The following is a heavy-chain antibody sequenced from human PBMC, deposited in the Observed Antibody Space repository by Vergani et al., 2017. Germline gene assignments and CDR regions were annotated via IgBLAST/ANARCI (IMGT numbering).Heavy chain of an antibody. CDR1: GFTFDDYA. D-gene: IGHD3-10*01. CDR2: ISWNSGSI. CDR3: AKDIDYYVSGRARRGQDYGMDV. J-gene: IGHJ6*02. Sequence: EVQLVESGGGLVQPGRSLRLSCAASGFTFDDYAMHWVRQAPGKGLEWVSGISWNSGSIGYADSVKGRFTISRDNAKNSLYLQMNSLRAEDTALYFCAKDIDYYVSGRARRGQDYGMDVWGQGTTVTVSS. V-gene: IGHV3-9*01.